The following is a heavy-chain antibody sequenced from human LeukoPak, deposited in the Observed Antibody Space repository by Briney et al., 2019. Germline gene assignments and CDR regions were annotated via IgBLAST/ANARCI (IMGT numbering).Heavy chain of an antibody. CDR2: INAGNGNT. J-gene: IGHJ6*02. D-gene: IGHD5-12*01. V-gene: IGHV1-3*01. CDR1: GYTFTNYG. CDR3: ARDHIVATAPFYGLDV. Sequence: GASVKVSCKTSGYTFTNYGMHWVRQAPGQRLEWMGWINAGNGNTKYSRNFQGRVTITRDTSASTAYMELSSLRSEDTAVYSCARDHIVATAPFYGLDVWGQGTTVTVSS.